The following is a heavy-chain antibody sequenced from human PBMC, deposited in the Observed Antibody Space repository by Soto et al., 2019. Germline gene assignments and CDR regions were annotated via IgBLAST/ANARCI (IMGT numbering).Heavy chain of an antibody. V-gene: IGHV3-21*01. CDR2: ISSPSDI. D-gene: IGHD2-2*02. Sequence: GGSLRLSCVGSGFTFSTYSINWVRQAPGKGLEWVSSISSPSDIYYADSVKSRFTISRDNAKNSVSLQMNSLRAEDTAVYYCAREYTAWPLAYGLDVWGQGTTVTVSS. CDR3: AREYTAWPLAYGLDV. J-gene: IGHJ6*02. CDR1: GFTFSTYS.